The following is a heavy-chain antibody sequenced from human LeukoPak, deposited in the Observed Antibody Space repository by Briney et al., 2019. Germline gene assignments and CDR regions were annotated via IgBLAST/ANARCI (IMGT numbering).Heavy chain of an antibody. J-gene: IGHJ5*02. CDR3: ARGSVPMVRGVYASNWYDP. CDR2: INHSGST. Sequence: SETLSLTCAVSGGSFSGYYWSWIRQPPGKGLEWIGEINHSGSTNYNPSLKSRVTISVDTSKNTFSLKLSSVTPADTAVDYCARGSVPMVRGVYASNWYDPWGQGTLVTVSS. D-gene: IGHD3-10*01. V-gene: IGHV4-34*01. CDR1: GGSFSGYY.